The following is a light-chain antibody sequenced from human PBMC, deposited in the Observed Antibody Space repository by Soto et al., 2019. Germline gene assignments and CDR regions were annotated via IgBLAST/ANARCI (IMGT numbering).Light chain of an antibody. CDR2: GAA. V-gene: IGKV3-20*01. Sequence: DIVLTQSPGTLSLSTGERSTLSCRVNQSISHYLAWYQQKPGQSPRLLIYGAASRAIGIPDRLNGSGSETTFTLTISRLQPEDFALYYCQQYNGSPFTFGPGTKVDIK. CDR1: QSISHY. J-gene: IGKJ3*01. CDR3: QQYNGSPFT.